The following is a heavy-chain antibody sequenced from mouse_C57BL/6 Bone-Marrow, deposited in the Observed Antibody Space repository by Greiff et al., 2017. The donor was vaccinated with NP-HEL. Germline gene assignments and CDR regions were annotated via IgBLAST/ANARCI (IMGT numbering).Heavy chain of an antibody. CDR3: TNYYYGSRVAY. CDR1: GFNIKDYY. J-gene: IGHJ3*01. V-gene: IGHV14-1*01. CDR2: IDPEDGDT. D-gene: IGHD1-1*01. Sequence: EVMLVESGAELVRPGASVKLSCTASGFNIKDYYMHWVKQRPEQGLEWIGRIDPEDGDTEYAPKFQGKATMTADTSSNTAYLQLSSLTSEDTAVYYCTNYYYGSRVAYWGQGTLVTVSA.